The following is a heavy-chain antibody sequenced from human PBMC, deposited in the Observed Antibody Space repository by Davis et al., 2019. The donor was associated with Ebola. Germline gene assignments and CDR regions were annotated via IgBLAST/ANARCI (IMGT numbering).Heavy chain of an antibody. CDR1: GFTFSTYT. CDR2: ISISSAFI. CDR3: ARDRVIVVVMDGMDV. V-gene: IGHV3-21*01. D-gene: IGHD3-22*01. J-gene: IGHJ6*02. Sequence: GESLKISCAASGFTFSTYTMTWVRQAPGKGLEWVSSISISSAFIYYADSVKGRFTISRDNAKNSLYLQMNSLRAEDTAVYYCARDRVIVVVMDGMDVWGQGTTVTVSS.